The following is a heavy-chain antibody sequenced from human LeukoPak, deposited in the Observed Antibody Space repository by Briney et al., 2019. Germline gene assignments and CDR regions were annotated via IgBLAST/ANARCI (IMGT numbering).Heavy chain of an antibody. D-gene: IGHD5-24*01. Sequence: GGSLRPSCAASGFTFSSYSMNWVRQAPGKGLEWVSSISSSSSYIYYADSVKGRLTISRDNAKNSLYLQMNSLRAEDTAVYYCARDEMTTIDYWGQGTLVTVSS. CDR1: GFTFSSYS. V-gene: IGHV3-21*01. CDR3: ARDEMTTIDY. J-gene: IGHJ4*02. CDR2: ISSSSSYI.